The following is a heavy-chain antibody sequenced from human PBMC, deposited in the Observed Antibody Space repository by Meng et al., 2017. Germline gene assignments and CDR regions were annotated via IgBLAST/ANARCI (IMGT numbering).Heavy chain of an antibody. CDR2: AYYRSKWYH. CDR1: GDSVSSNSAA. D-gene: IGHD1-26*01. V-gene: IGHV6-1*01. CDR3: ARGSYSFDS. Sequence: QIQLQQSGPGLVKPSQTLSLICAISGDSVSSNSAAWNWLRQSPSRGLEWLGRAYYRSKWYHDYAESVKSRISIDPDTSKNQFSLQLRSVTPEDSAVYYCARGSYSFDSWGQRTLVTVSS. J-gene: IGHJ4*02.